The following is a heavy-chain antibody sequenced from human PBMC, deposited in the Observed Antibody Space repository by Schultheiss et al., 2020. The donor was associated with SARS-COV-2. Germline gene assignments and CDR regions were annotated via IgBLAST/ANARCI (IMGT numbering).Heavy chain of an antibody. CDR1: GGSISDYY. Sequence: SETLSLTCTVSGGSISDYYWSWIRQPPGKGLEWIGYIFSSGNSKYNPSLKSRVTISADTSKNQLSLKLSSVTAADTAVYYCAREAAGINAFDIWGQGTMVTVSS. V-gene: IGHV4-59*12. CDR3: AREAAGINAFDI. J-gene: IGHJ3*02. CDR2: IFSSGNS. D-gene: IGHD6-13*01.